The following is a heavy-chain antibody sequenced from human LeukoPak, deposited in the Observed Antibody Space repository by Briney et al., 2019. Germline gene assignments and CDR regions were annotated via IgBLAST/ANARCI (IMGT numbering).Heavy chain of an antibody. CDR2: IKHDESEK. D-gene: IGHD4-17*01. CDR3: ARVRTVTYYGMDV. Sequence: GGSLRLSCVASGFTFSSYWMSWVRQAPGKGLEWVANIKHDESEKYYVDSVKGRFTISRGNAKNSLYLQMNSLRAEDTAVYYCARVRTVTYYGMDVWGKGTTVTVSS. V-gene: IGHV3-7*03. J-gene: IGHJ6*04. CDR1: GFTFSSYW.